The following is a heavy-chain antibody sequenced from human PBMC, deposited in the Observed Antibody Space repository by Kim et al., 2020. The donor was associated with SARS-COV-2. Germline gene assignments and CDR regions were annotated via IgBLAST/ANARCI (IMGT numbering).Heavy chain of an antibody. Sequence: SETLSLTCAVYGGSFSGYYWSWIRQPPGKGLEWIGEINHSGSTNYNPSLKSRVTISVDTSKNQFSLKLSSVTAADTGVYYCARDLGVAARHYYYYYYGM. CDR1: GGSFSGYY. D-gene: IGHD6-6*01. CDR2: INHSGST. V-gene: IGHV4-34*01. CDR3: ARDLGVAARHYYYYYYGM. J-gene: IGHJ6*01.